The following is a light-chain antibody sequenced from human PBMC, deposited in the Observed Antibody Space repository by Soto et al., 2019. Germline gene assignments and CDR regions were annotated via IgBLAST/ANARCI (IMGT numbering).Light chain of an antibody. J-gene: IGKJ1*01. CDR1: ESLLYNDGVTY. CDR2: RVS. CDR3: MQGTHWPRT. V-gene: IGKV2-30*01. Sequence: DVLMTQSPVSLPVGLGQPASISCRTSESLLYNDGVTYLNWFQQRPGQSPRRLIYRVSNRASGVPDRFRGSGSGTNFTLKLSSVEAEDEGISYCMQGTHWPRTFGQGTKVEVK.